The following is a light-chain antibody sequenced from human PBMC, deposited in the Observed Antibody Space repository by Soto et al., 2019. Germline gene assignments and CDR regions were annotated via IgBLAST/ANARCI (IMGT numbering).Light chain of an antibody. V-gene: IGLV2-14*01. Sequence: QSALTQPASVSGSPGQSITISCTGTSSDVGGYNYVSWYQQHPGKAPKLMIYEVTNRPSGVPNRFSGSKSGNTASLTISGLQAEDEADYYCSSYISSSTRPYVFGTGTKLTVL. CDR2: EVT. CDR1: SSDVGGYNY. CDR3: SSYISSSTRPYV. J-gene: IGLJ1*01.